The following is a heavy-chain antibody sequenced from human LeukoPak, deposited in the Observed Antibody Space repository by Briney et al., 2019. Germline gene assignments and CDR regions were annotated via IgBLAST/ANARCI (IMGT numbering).Heavy chain of an antibody. CDR2: IYYSGST. Sequence: PSQTLSLTCTVSGGSISSGDYYWSWIRQPPGKGLEWIGYIYYSGSTYYNPSLKSRVTISVDTSKNQFSLKLRSVTAADTAVYYCARVRRSTYLLTYYYGSGSYSNWFDPWGQGTLVTVSS. V-gene: IGHV4-30-4*08. J-gene: IGHJ5*02. D-gene: IGHD3-10*01. CDR3: ARVRRSTYLLTYYYGSGSYSNWFDP. CDR1: GGSISSGDYY.